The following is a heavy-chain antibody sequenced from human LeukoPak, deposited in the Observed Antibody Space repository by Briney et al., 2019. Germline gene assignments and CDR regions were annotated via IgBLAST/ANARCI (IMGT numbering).Heavy chain of an antibody. D-gene: IGHD6-19*01. Sequence: GASVKVSCKASGYTFTSYYMHWVRQAPGQGLEWMGIINPSGGSTSYAQKFQGRVTMTRDMSTSTVYMELSSLRAEDMALYYCAKEGSGWSEGYWYFDLWGRGTLVTVSS. V-gene: IGHV1-46*01. CDR3: AKEGSGWSEGYWYFDL. J-gene: IGHJ2*01. CDR2: INPSGGST. CDR1: GYTFTSYY.